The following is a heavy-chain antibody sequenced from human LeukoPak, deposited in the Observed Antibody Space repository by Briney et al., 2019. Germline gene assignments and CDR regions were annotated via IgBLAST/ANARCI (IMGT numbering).Heavy chain of an antibody. V-gene: IGHV1-46*01. CDR3: ARLTRGVTTGDY. D-gene: IGHD4-17*01. CDR2: INPSGGST. J-gene: IGHJ4*02. CDR1: GGTFSSYA. Sequence: ASVKVSCKASGGTFSSYAISWVRQAPGQGLEWMGIINPSGGSTSYAQKFQGRVTMTRDTSTSTVYMELSSLRSEDTAVYYCARLTRGVTTGDYWGQGTLVTVSS.